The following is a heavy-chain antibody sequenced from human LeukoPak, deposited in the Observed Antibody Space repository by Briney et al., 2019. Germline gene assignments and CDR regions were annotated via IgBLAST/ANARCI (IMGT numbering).Heavy chain of an antibody. J-gene: IGHJ6*03. CDR3: TTDVQQLVLPYYYYMDV. D-gene: IGHD6-13*01. CDR1: GFTFSSYG. CDR2: IRYDGSNK. Sequence: GGSLRLSCAASGFTFSSYGMHWVRQAPGKGLEWVAFIRYDGSNKYYADSVKGRFTISRDNSKNTLYLQMNSLKTEDTAVYYCTTDVQQLVLPYYYYMDVWGKGTTVTVSS. V-gene: IGHV3-30*02.